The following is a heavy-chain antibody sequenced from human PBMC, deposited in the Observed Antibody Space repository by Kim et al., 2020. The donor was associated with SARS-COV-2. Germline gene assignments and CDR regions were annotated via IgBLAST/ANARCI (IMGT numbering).Heavy chain of an antibody. CDR3: AKSGDIIVASPANFYYHGMDV. J-gene: IGHJ6*04. D-gene: IGHD2-2*01. Sequence: GGSLRLSCAGSGFTLSTYAMTWVRQAPGKGLEWVSVITGRGGLTYYADSVKGRFIISRDNFKNTLYLQMNSLRADDTAVYSCAKSGDIIVASPANFYYHGMDVWGRGTTVTVSS. CDR1: GFTLSTYA. V-gene: IGHV3-23*01. CDR2: ITGRGGLT.